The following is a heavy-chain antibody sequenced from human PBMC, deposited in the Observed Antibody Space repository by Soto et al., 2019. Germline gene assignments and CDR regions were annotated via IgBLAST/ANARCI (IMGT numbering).Heavy chain of an antibody. CDR2: ISDYNGNT. V-gene: IGHV1-18*01. J-gene: IGHJ6*02. D-gene: IGHD3-10*01. CDR3: ARDRYYGSGSYGMGV. CDR1: GYTFNNYG. Sequence: QVQLVQSGAEVKKPGASVKVSCKTSGYTFNNYGISWVRQAPGQGLEWMGWISDYNGNTNYPQKFQGRVTMTTDISTKTVYMVLTSLRSDDTAVYYCARDRYYGSGSYGMGVWGRGTTVSVSS.